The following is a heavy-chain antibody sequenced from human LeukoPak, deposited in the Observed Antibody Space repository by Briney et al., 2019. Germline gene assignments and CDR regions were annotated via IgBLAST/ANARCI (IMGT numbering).Heavy chain of an antibody. V-gene: IGHV3-33*08. CDR1: GFTFSSYA. CDR2: IWYDGNHK. Sequence: PGGSLRLSCAASGFTFSSYAMSWVRQAPGKGLEWVAVIWYDGNHKYPADSVKGRFTISRDNSKSTLYLEMNSLRPEDTAVYYCARGGGSNYAAFDYWGQGTLVTVSS. J-gene: IGHJ4*02. CDR3: ARGGGSNYAAFDY. D-gene: IGHD4/OR15-4a*01.